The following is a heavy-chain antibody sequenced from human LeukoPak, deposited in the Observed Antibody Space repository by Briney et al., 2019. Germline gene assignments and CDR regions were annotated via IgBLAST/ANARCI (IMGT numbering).Heavy chain of an antibody. V-gene: IGHV4-39*01. CDR2: IYYSGST. J-gene: IGHJ4*02. CDR3: ARHPNTQCSGGTCYSGFFDN. D-gene: IGHD2-15*01. Sequence: PSETLSLTCTVSGGSISSSSYYWGWIRQPPGKGLGWIGSIYYSGSTYYNPSLKSRVTISVDTSKNQFSLKLSSVTAADAAVFYCARHPNTQCSGGTCYSGFFDNWGQGTLVTVSS. CDR1: GGSISSSSYY.